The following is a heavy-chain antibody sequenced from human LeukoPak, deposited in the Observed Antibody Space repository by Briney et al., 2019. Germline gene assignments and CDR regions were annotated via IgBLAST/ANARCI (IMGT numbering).Heavy chain of an antibody. CDR3: AKEAAGIAAAEN. D-gene: IGHD6-13*01. CDR1: GFTFSRFG. V-gene: IGHV3-23*01. CDR2: INGGHT. Sequence: GGSLRLSCAASGFTFSRFGMSWVRQPPGKGLEWVSAINGGHTYYADSVKGRFTISRDDSKNTVFLQMNSLRAEDTAVYYCAKEAAGIAAAENWGQGTLVTVSS. J-gene: IGHJ4*02.